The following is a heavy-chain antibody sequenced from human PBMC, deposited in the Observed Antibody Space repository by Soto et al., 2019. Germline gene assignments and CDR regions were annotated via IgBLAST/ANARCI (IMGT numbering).Heavy chain of an antibody. CDR2: ISGSGGST. CDR3: ARDQRLLWFGELFVYGMDV. CDR1: GFTFSSYA. D-gene: IGHD3-10*01. J-gene: IGHJ6*02. V-gene: IGHV3-23*01. Sequence: GGSLRLSCAASGFTFSSYAMSWVRQAPGKGLERVSAISGSGGSTYYADSVKGRFTISRDNSKNTLYLQMNSLRAEDTAVYYCARDQRLLWFGELFVYGMDVWGQGTTVTVSS.